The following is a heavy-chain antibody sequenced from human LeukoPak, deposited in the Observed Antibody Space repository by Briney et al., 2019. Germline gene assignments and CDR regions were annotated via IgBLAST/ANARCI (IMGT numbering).Heavy chain of an antibody. J-gene: IGHJ3*02. CDR2: INSDWSST. Sequence: GGSLRLSCAASGFTFSTYWMHWVRQAPGKGLVWVSRINSDWSSTSYADSVKGRFTISRDNAKNTLYPQMNSLRAEDTAVYYCARVGPGVLAAFDIWGQGTMVTVSS. V-gene: IGHV3-74*01. CDR1: GFTFSTYW. CDR3: ARVGPGVLAAFDI. D-gene: IGHD1-14*01.